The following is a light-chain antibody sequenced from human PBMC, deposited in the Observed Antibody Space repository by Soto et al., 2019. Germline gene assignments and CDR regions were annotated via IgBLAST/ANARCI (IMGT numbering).Light chain of an antibody. V-gene: IGLV1-40*01. J-gene: IGLJ2*01. Sequence: QSVLTQPTSVSGAPGQTGTISCTGSSSNIGANYDVNWYQQLPGTAPKVLIYGNTNRPSGVPDRFSASKSGTSASLAITGLQAEDDADYYCQSHDTKLDMVVFCGGTKLTVL. CDR2: GNT. CDR1: SSNIGANYD. CDR3: QSHDTKLDMVV.